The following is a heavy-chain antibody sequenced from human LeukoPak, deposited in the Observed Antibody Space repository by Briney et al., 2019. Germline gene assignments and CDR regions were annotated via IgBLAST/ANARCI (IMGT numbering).Heavy chain of an antibody. J-gene: IGHJ3*02. D-gene: IGHD4-17*01. CDR3: ARMTTVTLDAFDI. CDR2: IYYSGST. CDR1: GGSISSSSYY. V-gene: IGHV4-39*07. Sequence: SETLSLTCTVSGGSISSSSYYWGWIRQPPGKGLEWIGSIYYSGSTYYNPSLKSRVTISVDTSKNQFSLKLSSVTAADTAVYYCARMTTVTLDAFDIWGQGTMVTVSS.